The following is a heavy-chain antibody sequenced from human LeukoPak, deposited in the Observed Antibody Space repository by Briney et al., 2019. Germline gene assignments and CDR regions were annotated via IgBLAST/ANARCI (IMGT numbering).Heavy chain of an antibody. V-gene: IGHV3-23*01. CDR3: AKDIAAAAKYGMDV. CDR1: GFTFNSYA. Sequence: GGSLRLSCAASGFTFNSYAMSWVRQAPGKGLEWVSTISGSGDSTYYADSVKGRFTISRDNSKNTLYLQMNSLRAEDTAVYYCAKDIAAAAKYGMDVWGQGTTVTVSS. CDR2: ISGSGDST. J-gene: IGHJ6*02. D-gene: IGHD6-13*01.